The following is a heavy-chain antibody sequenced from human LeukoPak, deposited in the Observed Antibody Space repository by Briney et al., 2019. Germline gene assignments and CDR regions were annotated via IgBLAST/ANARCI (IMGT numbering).Heavy chain of an antibody. D-gene: IGHD4-17*01. CDR3: ARYGSRLARPLNYMDV. CDR2: ISSSSSYI. Sequence: GGSLGLSCAASGFTFSSYSMNWVRQAPGKGLEWVSSISSSSSYIYYADSVKGRFTISRDNAKNSLYLQMNSLRAEDTAVYYSARYGSRLARPLNYMDVWGKGTTVTVSS. V-gene: IGHV3-21*01. J-gene: IGHJ6*03. CDR1: GFTFSSYS.